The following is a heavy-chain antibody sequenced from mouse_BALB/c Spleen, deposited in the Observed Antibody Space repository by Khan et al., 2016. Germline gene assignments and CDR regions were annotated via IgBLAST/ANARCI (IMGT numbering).Heavy chain of an antibody. CDR2: INPYTGGT. CDR1: GYSFTGYT. Sequence: VQLQQSGPELVKPGASLKISCKASGYSFTGYTINWVKQSQGKNLEWIGLINPYTGGTISNQKFTGKATLTVDKSSSTAYMELLSLTSEDSVVFYCARSYKEPWFAYWGQGTLVTVSA. CDR3: ARSYKEPWFAY. J-gene: IGHJ3*01. D-gene: IGHD2-10*01. V-gene: IGHV1-18*01.